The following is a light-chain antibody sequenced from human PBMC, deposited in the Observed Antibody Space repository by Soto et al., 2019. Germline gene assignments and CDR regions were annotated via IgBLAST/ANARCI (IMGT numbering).Light chain of an antibody. J-gene: IGKJ4*01. V-gene: IGKV3-20*01. Sequence: EIVLTQSPGTLSLSPGERATLSCRASQSVTSSYLAWYQQKPGQAPRLLIYGASSRATGIPDRFSGSGSGTYFTRTISRLAPEDFAVYYCQQYGSSPAFGGGTKVEIK. CDR2: GAS. CDR3: QQYGSSPA. CDR1: QSVTSSY.